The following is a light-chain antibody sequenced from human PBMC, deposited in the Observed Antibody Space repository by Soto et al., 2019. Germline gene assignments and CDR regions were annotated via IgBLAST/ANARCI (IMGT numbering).Light chain of an antibody. CDR3: QQYGTSPIT. CDR1: QSVSSN. Sequence: EIVMTQSPATLSVSPGERATLSCRASQSVSSNLAWYQQKPGQAPRLLIYGASNRATGIPERFSGSGSGTDFTLTISSLEPEDFAVYYCQQYGTSPITFGQGTRLETK. V-gene: IGKV3-20*01. J-gene: IGKJ5*01. CDR2: GAS.